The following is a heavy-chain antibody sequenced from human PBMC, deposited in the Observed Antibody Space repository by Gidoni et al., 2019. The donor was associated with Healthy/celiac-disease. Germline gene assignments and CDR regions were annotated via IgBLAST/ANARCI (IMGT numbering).Heavy chain of an antibody. D-gene: IGHD6-13*01. CDR3: ARAADGTGLFKGNWFDP. V-gene: IGHV1-69*06. CDR2: IIPIVGTA. CDR1: GGPFSSYA. Sequence: QVQLVQSGAEVKKPGSSVKVSCKASGGPFSSYAISWVRQAPGQGLEWMGGIIPIVGTANYAQKFQGRVTITADKSTSTAYMELSSLRSEDTAVYYCARAADGTGLFKGNWFDPWGQGTLVTVSS. J-gene: IGHJ5*02.